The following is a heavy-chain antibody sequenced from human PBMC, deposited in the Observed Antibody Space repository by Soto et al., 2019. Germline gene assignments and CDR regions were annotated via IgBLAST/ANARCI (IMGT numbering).Heavy chain of an antibody. CDR2: ISSDTNYK. CDR3: AKDELIPIATADARRIWYSTIDY. V-gene: IGHV3-11*06. D-gene: IGHD6-13*01. Sequence: GGSLRLSCAASGFSFRDSYMAWIRQAPGKGQEWISYISSDTNYKKHADSVRGRSTISRDNSKSSLYLQINSLRAEDTAVYYCAKDELIPIATADARRIWYSTIDYWGQGTLVTVSS. J-gene: IGHJ4*02. CDR1: GFSFRDSY.